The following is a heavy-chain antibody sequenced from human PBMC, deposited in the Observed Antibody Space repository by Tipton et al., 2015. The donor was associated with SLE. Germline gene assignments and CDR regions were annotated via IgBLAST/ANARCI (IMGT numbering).Heavy chain of an antibody. CDR3: ARDLMGDFWS. J-gene: IGHJ4*02. Sequence: SLRLSCAASGFTFSSYEMNWVRQAPGKGLEWVSYISSSGSTIYYADSVKGRFTISRDNAKNSLYLQMNSLRAEDTAVYYCARDLMGDFWSWGQGTLVTVSS. CDR1: GFTFSSYE. CDR2: ISSSGSTI. V-gene: IGHV3-48*03. D-gene: IGHD3-3*01.